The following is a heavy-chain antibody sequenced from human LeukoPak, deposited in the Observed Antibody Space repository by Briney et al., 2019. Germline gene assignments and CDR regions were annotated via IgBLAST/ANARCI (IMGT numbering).Heavy chain of an antibody. CDR3: ARDRKWYFDL. V-gene: IGHV3-33*01. J-gene: IGHJ2*01. Sequence: GGSLRLSCAASGFTFSSYGMHRVRQAPGKRLEWVAVIWYDGSNKYYADSVKGRFTISRDNSKNTLYLQMNSLRAEDTAVYYCARDRKWYFDLWGRGTLVAVSS. CDR1: GFTFSSYG. CDR2: IWYDGSNK.